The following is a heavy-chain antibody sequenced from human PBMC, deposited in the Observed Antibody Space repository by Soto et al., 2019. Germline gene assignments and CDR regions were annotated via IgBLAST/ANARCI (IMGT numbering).Heavy chain of an antibody. V-gene: IGHV3-30*18. CDR3: AKDKGVFNWATSYFDY. D-gene: IGHD1-1*01. CDR2: TSYDGNNE. CDR1: GFTFSNYA. Sequence: QRLSCAASGFTFSNYAMHWVRQAPGKGLEWVALTSYDGNNEYYTDSVKGRFTISRDNSKNTLFLQMNSPRPEDTAVYYCAKDKGVFNWATSYFDYWGQGALVTVSS. J-gene: IGHJ4*02.